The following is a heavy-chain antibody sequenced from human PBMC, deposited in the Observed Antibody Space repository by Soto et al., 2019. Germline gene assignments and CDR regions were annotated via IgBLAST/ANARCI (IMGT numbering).Heavy chain of an antibody. J-gene: IGHJ3*02. Sequence: SETLSLTCTVSGGSISSGGYYWSWIRQHPGKGLEWIGYIYYSGSTYYNPSLKSRVTISVDTSKNQFSLKLSSVTAADTAVYYCAREGYSSSWSQDAFDIWGQGTMVTVSS. CDR2: IYYSGST. CDR3: AREGYSSSWSQDAFDI. D-gene: IGHD6-13*01. V-gene: IGHV4-31*03. CDR1: GGSISSGGYY.